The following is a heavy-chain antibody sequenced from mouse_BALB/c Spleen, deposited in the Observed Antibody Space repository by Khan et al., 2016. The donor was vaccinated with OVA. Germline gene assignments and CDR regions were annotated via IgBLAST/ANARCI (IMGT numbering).Heavy chain of an antibody. CDR3: TRDRIDY. V-gene: IGHV1-7*01. J-gene: IGHJ2*01. CDR2: INPTSGYT. Sequence: VQLQESGAELAKPGASVKMSCKASGYTFTTYWMHWVKQRPGQGLEWIGYINPTSGYTDYNDKFKDRATLSADKSSSTAFMQLNRLTSEDSAVYYWTRDRIDYWGQGTTLTVSS. CDR1: GYTFTTYW.